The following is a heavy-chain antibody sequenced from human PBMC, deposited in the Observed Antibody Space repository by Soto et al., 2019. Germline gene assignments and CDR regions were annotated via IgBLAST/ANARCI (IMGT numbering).Heavy chain of an antibody. D-gene: IGHD3-3*01. CDR1: GDSMSNTNW. CDR2: IYHSGST. Sequence: QVQLQESGPGLVKPSGTLSLTCAVSGDSMSNTNWWSWVRQPPGKGLEWIGEIYHSGSTNYNPSLKSRVTISVDKSKNQFSLNLTSVTAADTAVYYCAKRSLRRLRLLETHWGQGTLVTVSS. V-gene: IGHV4-4*02. J-gene: IGHJ4*02. CDR3: AKRSLRRLRLLETH.